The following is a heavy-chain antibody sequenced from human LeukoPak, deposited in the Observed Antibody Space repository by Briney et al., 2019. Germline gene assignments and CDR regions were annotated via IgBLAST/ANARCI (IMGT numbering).Heavy chain of an antibody. CDR3: AKGRKGLLFVRGVDFDY. J-gene: IGHJ4*02. CDR1: GFTFSSYG. V-gene: IGHV3-30*02. CDR2: IRYDGNNK. D-gene: IGHD3-10*01. Sequence: PGGSLRLSCAASGFTFSSYGMHWVRQAPGKGLEWVAFIRYDGNNKYYADSMKGRFTISRDNSKNTLYLQMNSLRVEDTAVYYCAKGRKGLLFVRGVDFDYWGQGTLVTVSS.